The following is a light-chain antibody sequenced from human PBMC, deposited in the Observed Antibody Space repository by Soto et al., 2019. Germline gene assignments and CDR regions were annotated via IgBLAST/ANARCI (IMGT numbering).Light chain of an antibody. CDR2: AAS. CDR1: QGISNY. J-gene: IGKJ5*01. V-gene: IGKV1-27*01. CDR3: LRDSSGTRT. Sequence: DFQMTQSPSSLSASVGDRVTITCRASQGISNYLAWYQQKPGKVPKLLIYAASTLQSGVPSRFSGSGSGTDFTLTISSLQPEDVVTYYTLRDSSGTRTFGKGTRLEI.